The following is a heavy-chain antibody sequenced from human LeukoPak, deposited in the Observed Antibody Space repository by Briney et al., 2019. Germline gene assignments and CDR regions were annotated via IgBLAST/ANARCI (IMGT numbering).Heavy chain of an antibody. D-gene: IGHD3-10*01. V-gene: IGHV1-69*01. CDR2: IIPIFGTA. J-gene: IGHJ6*04. CDR1: GGTFSSYA. CDR3: RFGDYYYYCGMDV. Sequence: ASVKVSCKASGGTFSSYAISWVRQAPGQGLEWMGGIIPIFGTANYAQKFQGRVTITADESTSTAYMELSSLRSEDTAVYYCRFGDYYYYCGMDVWGKGTMVTVSS.